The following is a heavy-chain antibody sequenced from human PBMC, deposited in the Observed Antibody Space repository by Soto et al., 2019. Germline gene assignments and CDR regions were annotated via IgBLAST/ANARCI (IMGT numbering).Heavy chain of an antibody. CDR3: ARGVDTAMGGPHYYGMDV. CDR2: IYYSGST. V-gene: IGHV4-61*01. D-gene: IGHD5-18*01. Sequence: SETLSLTCTVSGGSVSSGSYYWSWIRQPPGKGLEWIGYIYYSGSTNYNPSLKSRVTISVDTSKNQFSLKLSSVTAADTAVYYCARGVDTAMGGPHYYGMDVWGQGTTVTVSS. J-gene: IGHJ6*02. CDR1: GGSVSSGSYY.